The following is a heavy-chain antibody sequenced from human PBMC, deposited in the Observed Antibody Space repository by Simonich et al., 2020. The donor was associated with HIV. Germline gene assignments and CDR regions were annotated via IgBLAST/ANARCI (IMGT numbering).Heavy chain of an antibody. V-gene: IGHV4-34*01. Sequence: QVQLQQWGAGLLKPSETLSLTCAVYGGSFSGYYWSWLRKPPGTGLGWIGEINHSGNTNYNPSLKSRVTISVDTSKNQFSLKLSSVTAADTAVYYCARRHPTTVTTPYFDYWGQGTLVTVSS. D-gene: IGHD4-17*01. CDR1: GGSFSGYY. J-gene: IGHJ4*02. CDR2: INHSGNT. CDR3: ARRHPTTVTTPYFDY.